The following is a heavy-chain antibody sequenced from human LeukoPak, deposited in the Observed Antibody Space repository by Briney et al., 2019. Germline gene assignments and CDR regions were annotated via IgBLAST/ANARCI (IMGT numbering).Heavy chain of an antibody. J-gene: IGHJ4*02. D-gene: IGHD3-22*01. CDR3: ARDPPPYYYDSSGSNPTDY. Sequence: GGSLRLSCAASGFTFSDYYMSWIRQAPGKGLEWVSYISSSGSTIYYADSVKGRFTISRDNAKNSLHLQMNSLRAEDTAVYYCARDPPPYYYDSSGSNPTDYWGQGTLVTVSS. CDR2: ISSSGSTI. CDR1: GFTFSDYY. V-gene: IGHV3-11*01.